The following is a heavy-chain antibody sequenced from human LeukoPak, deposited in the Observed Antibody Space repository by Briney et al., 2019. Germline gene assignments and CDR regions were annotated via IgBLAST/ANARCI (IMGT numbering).Heavy chain of an antibody. CDR1: GGSSSGYY. V-gene: IGHV4-34*01. D-gene: IGHD2-8*01. CDR2: INHSGST. J-gene: IGHJ5*02. Sequence: SETLSLTCAVYGGSSSGYYWSWIRQPPGKGLEWIGEINHSGSTHYNPSLKSRVTISVDTSKNQFYLRLSSVTAADTAVYYCARGLPFTIVLMVYGNWFDPWGQGTLVTVSS. CDR3: ARGLPFTIVLMVYGNWFDP.